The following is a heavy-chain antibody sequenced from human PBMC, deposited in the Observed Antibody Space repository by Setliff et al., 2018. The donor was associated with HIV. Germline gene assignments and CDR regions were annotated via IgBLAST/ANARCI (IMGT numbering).Heavy chain of an antibody. CDR1: GFNFSSHT. CDR2: ISSTGTYI. J-gene: IGHJ4*02. V-gene: IGHV3-21*06. D-gene: IGHD1-26*01. CDR3: ARALYGSDSLLDS. Sequence: PGGSLRLSCAASGFNFSSHTMNWIRQAPGKGLEWVSSISSTGTYIYYADSMKGRFTFSSDNAKNTVYLQMDALRAEDTAVYYCARALYGSDSLLDSWGQGTLVTVSS.